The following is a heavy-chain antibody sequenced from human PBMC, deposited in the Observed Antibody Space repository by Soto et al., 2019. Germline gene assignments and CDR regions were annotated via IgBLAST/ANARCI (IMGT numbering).Heavy chain of an antibody. D-gene: IGHD3-9*01. Sequence: SSGKVSCKASGYTFTGYYMHWVRQAPGQGLEWMGWINPNSGGTNYAQKFQGWVTMTRDTSISTAYMELSRLRSDDTAVYYCARSEDDILTGDAFDIWGQGTMVTVSS. CDR1: GYTFTGYY. CDR3: ARSEDDILTGDAFDI. CDR2: INPNSGGT. J-gene: IGHJ3*02. V-gene: IGHV1-2*04.